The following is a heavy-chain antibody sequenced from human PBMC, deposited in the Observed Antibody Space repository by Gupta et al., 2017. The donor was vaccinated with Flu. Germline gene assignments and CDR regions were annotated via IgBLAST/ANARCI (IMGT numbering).Heavy chain of an antibody. D-gene: IGHD2-2*01. V-gene: IGHV1-69*01. CDR2: IIPIFGTA. Sequence: VRQAPGQGLEWMGGIIPIFGTANYAQKFQGRVTITADESTSTAYMELSSLRSEDTAVYYCASGYCSSTSCRRNYYYYYYMDVWGKGTTVTV. CDR3: ASGYCSSTSCRRNYYYYYYMDV. J-gene: IGHJ6*03.